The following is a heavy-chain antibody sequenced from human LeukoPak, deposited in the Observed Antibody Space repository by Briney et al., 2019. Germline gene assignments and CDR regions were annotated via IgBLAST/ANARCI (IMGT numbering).Heavy chain of an antibody. Sequence: GGSLRLSCAASGFTFDHYTMHWVRQAPGKGLEWVSLISWDGGSTYYADSVKGRFTISRDNSKNSLSLQMNSLRAEDTALYYCAKDGKNYFDYWGQGTLVTVSS. J-gene: IGHJ4*02. CDR2: ISWDGGST. V-gene: IGHV3-43*01. CDR3: AKDGKNYFDY. CDR1: GFTFDHYT.